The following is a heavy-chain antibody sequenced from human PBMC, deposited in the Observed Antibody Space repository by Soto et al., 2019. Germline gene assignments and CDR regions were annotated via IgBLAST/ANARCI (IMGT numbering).Heavy chain of an antibody. CDR1: GFTFSSYG. D-gene: IGHD3-10*01. V-gene: IGHV3-30*03. CDR2: ISYDGSNK. CDR3: ATTSPWGHYYGSGSSYNVPLFDP. Sequence: QVQLVEPGGGVVQPGRSLRLSCAASGFTFSSYGMHWVRQAPGKGLEWVAVISYDGSNKYYADSVKGRFTISRDNSKNMLYLQMNRLRAAETAVYYCATTSPWGHYYGSGSSYNVPLFDPWGQGTLVTVSS. J-gene: IGHJ5*02.